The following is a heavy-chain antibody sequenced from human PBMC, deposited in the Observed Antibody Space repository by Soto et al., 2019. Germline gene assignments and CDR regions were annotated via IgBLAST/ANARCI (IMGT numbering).Heavy chain of an antibody. Sequence: PSETLSLTCTVSGGSISSGGYYWSWIRQHPGKGLEWIGEINHSGSTNYNPSLKSRVTISVDTSKNQFSLKLSSVTAADTAVYYCATAPFGELVVGGYYFDYWGQGTLVTVSS. J-gene: IGHJ4*02. CDR2: INHSGST. CDR1: GGSISSGGYY. V-gene: IGHV4-39*07. D-gene: IGHD3-10*01. CDR3: ATAPFGELVVGGYYFDY.